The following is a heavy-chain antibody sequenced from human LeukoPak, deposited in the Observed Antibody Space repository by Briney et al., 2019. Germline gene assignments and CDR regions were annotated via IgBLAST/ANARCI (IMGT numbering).Heavy chain of an antibody. CDR1: GGSISRAF. J-gene: IGHJ4*02. D-gene: IGHD6-19*01. Sequence: PPESLSLTPRVSGGSISRAFRGWVRQPPGKGLEWIGYIYYSGTTNYNPSLKSRCTISVDTSKNQSPLKLSSVTAADTAMYYCAGPPRPEMSGWYFYWGQGVLVTVSS. V-gene: IGHV4-59*08. CDR2: IYYSGTT. CDR3: AGPPRPEMSGWYFY.